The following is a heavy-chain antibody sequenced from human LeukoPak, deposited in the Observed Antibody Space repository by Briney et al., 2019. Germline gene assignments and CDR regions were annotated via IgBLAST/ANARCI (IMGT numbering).Heavy chain of an antibody. CDR1: GGSISSGDYY. V-gene: IGHV4-30-4*01. D-gene: IGHD2-8*01. CDR2: IYYSGST. CDR3: AKGGPVWRGLFACY. J-gene: IGHJ4*03. Sequence: PSETLSLTCTVSGGSISSGDYYWSWIRQSPGKGLEWIGYIYYSGSTYYNPSLKRRVTLSIDTSKNPFSLKLSPVTAADTAVYYCAKGGPVWRGLFACYWGRGTLGDVSS.